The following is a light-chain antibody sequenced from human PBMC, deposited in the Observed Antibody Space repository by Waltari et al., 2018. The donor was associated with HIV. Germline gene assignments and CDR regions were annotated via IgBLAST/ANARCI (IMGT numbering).Light chain of an antibody. Sequence: QAVVTQEPSLTVSPGGTVTLTCGSSTGAITRGHYPYWLQRTPGQAPTTLIYNINTKPSWTPARFSGSLLGGKAALTLSGAQSEDEAEYYCLLFYSGVRVFGGGTKLTVL. V-gene: IGLV7-46*01. CDR3: LLFYSGVRV. CDR1: TGAITRGHY. CDR2: NIN. J-gene: IGLJ2*01.